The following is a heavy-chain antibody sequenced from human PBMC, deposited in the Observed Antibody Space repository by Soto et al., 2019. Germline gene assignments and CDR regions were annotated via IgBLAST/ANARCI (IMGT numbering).Heavy chain of an antibody. CDR3: ARDLIAVAGRSHITAWPGDY. V-gene: IGHV1-3*01. Sequence: PGESLKISCEASGYFFTHFWIGWVRQAPGQRLEWMGWINAGNGNTKYSQKFQGRVTITRDTSASTAYMELSSLRSEDTAVYYCARDLIAVAGRSHITAWPGDYWGQGTLVTVSS. J-gene: IGHJ4*02. CDR1: GYFFTHFW. D-gene: IGHD6-19*01. CDR2: INAGNGNT.